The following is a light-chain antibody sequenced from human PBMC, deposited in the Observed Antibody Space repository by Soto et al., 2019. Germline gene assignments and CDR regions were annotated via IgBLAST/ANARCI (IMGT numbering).Light chain of an antibody. CDR3: LSADSRA. CDR2: KDS. Sequence: SYELTQPPSVSVSLGQMARITCSGEALPKKYAYWYQQKPGQFPVLVIYKDSERPSGIPERFSGSSSGTIVTLTISGVQAEDEADYYCLSADSRAFGTGTKLTVL. CDR1: ALPKKY. J-gene: IGLJ1*01. V-gene: IGLV3-16*01.